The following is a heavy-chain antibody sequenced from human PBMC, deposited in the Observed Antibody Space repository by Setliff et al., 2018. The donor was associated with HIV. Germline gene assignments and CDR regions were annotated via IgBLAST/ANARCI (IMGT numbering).Heavy chain of an antibody. V-gene: IGHV4-34*01. D-gene: IGHD5-12*01. J-gene: IGHJ6*03. CDR2: INHSGST. Sequence: PSETLSLTCAVYGGSFSEYYWSWIRQSPGKGLEWIGEINHSGSTHYNPPLKSRATISVDTPKNQFSLRLNSVTAADTAVYYCARGATLLPGYSDRWEYFYMDVWGKGTTVTV. CDR3: ARGATLLPGYSDRWEYFYMDV. CDR1: GGSFSEYY.